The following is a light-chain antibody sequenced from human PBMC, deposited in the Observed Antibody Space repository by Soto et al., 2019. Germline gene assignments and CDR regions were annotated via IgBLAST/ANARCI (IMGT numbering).Light chain of an antibody. J-gene: IGKJ5*01. CDR2: GAS. Sequence: EIVLTQSPGTLSLSPGESATLSCRASQTVSITYLTWYQQKPGQAPRLLIFGASKRATGIPDRFSGSGSGRDFTLTISGLEPEVFAVYYCQQYGSSPLISFGQGTRLEIK. CDR1: QTVSITY. CDR3: QQYGSSPLIS. V-gene: IGKV3-20*01.